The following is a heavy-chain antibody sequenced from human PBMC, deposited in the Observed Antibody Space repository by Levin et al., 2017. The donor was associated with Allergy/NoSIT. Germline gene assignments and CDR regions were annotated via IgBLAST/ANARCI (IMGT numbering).Heavy chain of an antibody. CDR2: IYPGHSDT. Sequence: GESLKISCKGSGYNFASYWIGWVRQMPGKGLEWMGIIYPGHSDTRYSPSFQGQVTISADKSISTAYLQWSSLKTSDTAMYYCARYQVLLGYFDYWGQGALVTVSS. J-gene: IGHJ4*02. CDR3: ARYQVLLGYFDY. CDR1: GYNFASYW. V-gene: IGHV5-51*01. D-gene: IGHD2-2*01.